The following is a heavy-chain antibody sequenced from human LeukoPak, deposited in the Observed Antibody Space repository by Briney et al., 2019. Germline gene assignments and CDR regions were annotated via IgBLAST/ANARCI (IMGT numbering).Heavy chain of an antibody. CDR1: GGSFSGYY. Sequence: SETLSLTCAVYGGSFSGYYWSWIRQPPGKGLEWIGEINHSGSTNYNPSLKSRVTISVDTSKNQFSLKLSSVTAADTAVYYCARGAYYYDSSGYYPTEYYYYGMDVWGQGTTVTVS. CDR3: ARGAYYYDSSGYYPTEYYYYGMDV. J-gene: IGHJ6*02. V-gene: IGHV4-34*01. D-gene: IGHD3-22*01. CDR2: INHSGST.